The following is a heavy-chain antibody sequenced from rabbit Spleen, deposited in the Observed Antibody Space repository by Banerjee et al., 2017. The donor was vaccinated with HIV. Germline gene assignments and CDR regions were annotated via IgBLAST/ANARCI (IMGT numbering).Heavy chain of an antibody. CDR3: AKGSASMTMVITGYYLKL. J-gene: IGHJ4*01. V-gene: IGHV1S40*01. D-gene: IGHD2-1*01. CDR2: IYPDSSGST. Sequence: QSLEESGGDLVKPGGTLTLTCTASGFSFSSNYYMCWVRQAPGRGLECIACIYPDSSGSTWYASWAIGRFTISRTSSNAVTLKMTSLTAADTATYFCAKGSASMTMVITGYYLKLWGPGTLVTVS. CDR1: GFSFSSNYY.